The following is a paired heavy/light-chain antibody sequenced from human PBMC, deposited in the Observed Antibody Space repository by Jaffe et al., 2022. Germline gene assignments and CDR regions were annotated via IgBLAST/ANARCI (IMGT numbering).Heavy chain of an antibody. D-gene: IGHD2-15*01. CDR1: AYPITNGYY. CDR3: ARPLLGHTLVAPFDS. Sequence: QVHLQESGPGLVKPSETLSLTCAVSAYPITNGYYWGWIRLPPGKGLEWIGSIYHTGSTYYNPSLKSRVTISVDTSKNQFSLDLKSVTAADTAVYYCARPLLGHTLVAPFDSWGQGTLVTVSS. V-gene: IGHV4-38-2*01. CDR2: IYHTGST. J-gene: IGHJ4*02.
Light chain of an antibody. V-gene: IGLV2-14*03. CDR3: GSYRSSGVWV. CDR2: DVS. Sequence: QSALTQPASVSGSPGQSITISCTGTSSDVDSYNYVSWYQQHPGKAPKLMIYDVSNRPSGVSNRFSGSNSGNTASLTISGLQAEDEADYYCGSYRSSGVWVFGGGTKLTVL. J-gene: IGLJ3*02. CDR1: SSDVDSYNY.